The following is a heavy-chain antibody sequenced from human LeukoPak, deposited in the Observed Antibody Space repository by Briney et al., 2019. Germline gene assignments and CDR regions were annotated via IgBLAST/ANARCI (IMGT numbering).Heavy chain of an antibody. CDR3: ARDYIAYDPLDY. V-gene: IGHV3-21*01. CDR1: GFTFITYD. D-gene: IGHD3-3*01. J-gene: IGHJ4*02. Sequence: PGGSLRLSCAASGFTFITYDMNWVRQAPGKGLEWVSSISSRSSSIYYADSVKGRFTISRDNAKSSLYLQMNSLRAEDTAVYWCARDYIAYDPLDYWGQGTLVTVSS. CDR2: ISSRSSSI.